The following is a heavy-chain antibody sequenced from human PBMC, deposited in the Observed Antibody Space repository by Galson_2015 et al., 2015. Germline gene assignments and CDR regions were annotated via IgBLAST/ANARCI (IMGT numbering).Heavy chain of an antibody. J-gene: IGHJ5*02. CDR1: GGTFSSYA. V-gene: IGHV1-69*13. CDR2: IIPIFGTA. D-gene: IGHD3-3*01. Sequence: SVKVSCKASGGTFSSYAISWVRQAPGQGLEWMGGIIPIFGTANYAQKFQGRVTITADESTSTAYMELSSLRSEDTAVYYCARSDQSDFWSGYYGGWFDPWGQGTLVTVSS. CDR3: ARSDQSDFWSGYYGGWFDP.